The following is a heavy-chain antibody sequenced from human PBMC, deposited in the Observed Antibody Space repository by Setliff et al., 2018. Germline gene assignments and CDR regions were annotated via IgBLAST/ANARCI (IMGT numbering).Heavy chain of an antibody. V-gene: IGHV4-59*01. CDR2: VYYSGIA. D-gene: IGHD1-26*01. J-gene: IGHJ6*03. CDR1: GGSISTYY. Sequence: SETLSLTCTVSGGSISTYYWSWIRQPPGKGLEWIGYVYYSGIANYSPSLKSRLTISVDTSKNQFSLKMDSVTAADTAVYYCARVAGAKVNYMDVWGKGTTVTVSS. CDR3: ARVAGAKVNYMDV.